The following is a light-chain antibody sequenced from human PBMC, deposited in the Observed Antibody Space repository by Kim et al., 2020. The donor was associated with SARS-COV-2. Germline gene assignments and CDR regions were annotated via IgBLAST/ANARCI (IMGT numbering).Light chain of an antibody. Sequence: GTTVLLSCPRSSVSIASDFVQWFQQRPGSSPTTVIYEVHKIPSGVPDRFSGSVHTSSNSASLPISGLRAEDEADYYCQSYNDNDWVFGGGTQLTVL. CDR3: QSYNDNDWV. J-gene: IGLJ3*02. CDR2: EVH. V-gene: IGLV6-57*01. CDR1: SVSIASDF.